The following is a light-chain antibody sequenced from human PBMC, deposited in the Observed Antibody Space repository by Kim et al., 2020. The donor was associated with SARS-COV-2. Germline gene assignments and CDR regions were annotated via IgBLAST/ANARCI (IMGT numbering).Light chain of an antibody. Sequence: SPGDRAPLSCRASQNLTSDLAWYQQKPGQAPRLLIYGASTRATGIPARFSGSGSGTEFTLTISSLQSEDFAVYYCQQYDNWPPWTFGQGTKVDIK. V-gene: IGKV3-15*01. J-gene: IGKJ1*01. CDR1: QNLTSD. CDR3: QQYDNWPPWT. CDR2: GAS.